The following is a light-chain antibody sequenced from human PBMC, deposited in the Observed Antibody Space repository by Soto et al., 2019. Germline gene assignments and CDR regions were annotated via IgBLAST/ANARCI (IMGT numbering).Light chain of an antibody. CDR2: KDT. CDR3: QSADASSAYWV. Sequence: SYELTQPPSVSVSPGQTARITCSGDSLPTQYVYWYQQKSGQAPLLIIYKDTERSSGIPERISGSSSGTTATLTISGVQAEDEADYYCQSADASSAYWVFGGGTKLTVL. J-gene: IGLJ3*02. V-gene: IGLV3-25*02. CDR1: SLPTQY.